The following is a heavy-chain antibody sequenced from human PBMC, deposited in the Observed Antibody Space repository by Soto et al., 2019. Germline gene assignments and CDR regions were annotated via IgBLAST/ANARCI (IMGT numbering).Heavy chain of an antibody. D-gene: IGHD6-6*01. CDR1: GFTFSSYA. CDR2: ISASAAST. V-gene: IGHV3-23*01. Sequence: GGSLRLSCAASGFTFSSYAMSWVRQAPGKGLERVSAISASAASTYYADSVKGRFTISRDNAKNTLFLQVNSLRAEDTALYYCAKGGPYSSSSYDYWGQGTLVTVSS. CDR3: AKGGPYSSSSYDY. J-gene: IGHJ4*02.